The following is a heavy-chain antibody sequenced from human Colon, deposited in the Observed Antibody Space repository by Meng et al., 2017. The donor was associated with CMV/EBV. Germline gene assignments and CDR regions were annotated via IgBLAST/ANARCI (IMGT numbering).Heavy chain of an antibody. CDR3: ARDRDSSSSVDAFDI. CDR1: GISVSGNY. CDR2: IYSSGRT. D-gene: IGHD6-13*01. V-gene: IGHV3-53*01. J-gene: IGHJ3*02. Sequence: GESLKISCVVSGISVSGNYMTWVRQAPGKGLEWLSVIYSSGRTFYGDSAKGRFTISRDTSQNTVYLQMDTLRVEDTAMYYCARDRDSSSSVDAFDIWGQGTMVTVSS.